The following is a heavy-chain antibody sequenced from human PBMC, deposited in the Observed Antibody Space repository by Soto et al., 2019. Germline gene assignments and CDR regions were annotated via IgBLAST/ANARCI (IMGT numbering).Heavy chain of an antibody. CDR3: ARSDDPRGIDV. D-gene: IGHD3-10*01. J-gene: IGHJ4*02. CDR2: MSFFGST. CDR1: SGSISTAGSY. V-gene: IGHV4-31*03. Sequence: PSETLSLTCTVSSGSISTAGSYWTWIRQHPEKGLEWIGYMSFFGSTYYNPSLSSRVTISMDTSKNQFSLKLSSLTAADTAVYYCARSDDPRGIDVWGQGTLVTVSS.